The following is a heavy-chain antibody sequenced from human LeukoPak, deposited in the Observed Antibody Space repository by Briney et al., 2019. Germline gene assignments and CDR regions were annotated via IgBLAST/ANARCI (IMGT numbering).Heavy chain of an antibody. D-gene: IGHD6-13*01. J-gene: IGHJ5*02. CDR1: GFTFSSYA. Sequence: PGRSLRLSCAASGFTFSSYAMHWVRLAPGKGLEWVAVISYDGSNKYYADSVKGRFTISRDNSKNTLYLQMNSLRAEDTAVYYCARVEAAGYNWFDPWGQGTLVTVSS. CDR3: ARVEAAGYNWFDP. CDR2: ISYDGSNK. V-gene: IGHV3-30*04.